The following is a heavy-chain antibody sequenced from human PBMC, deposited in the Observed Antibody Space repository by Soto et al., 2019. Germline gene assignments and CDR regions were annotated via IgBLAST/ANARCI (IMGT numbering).Heavy chain of an antibody. CDR3: ATGYSSGWYQASSDY. J-gene: IGHJ4*02. Sequence: QVQLVQSGAEGKKPGASVKVSCKGSGYTLTELSMHWVRQAPGKGLEWMGGFDNEGGETIYAQKFQGRVTRNEDTSTDTAYMELSSLRSEDTAVYYCATGYSSGWYQASSDYWGQGTLVTVSS. CDR1: GYTLTELS. D-gene: IGHD6-19*01. V-gene: IGHV1-24*01. CDR2: FDNEGGET.